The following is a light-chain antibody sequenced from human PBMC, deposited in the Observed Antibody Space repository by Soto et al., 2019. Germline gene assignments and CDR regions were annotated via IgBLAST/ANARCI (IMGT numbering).Light chain of an antibody. CDR1: QGISSW. J-gene: IGKJ4*01. V-gene: IGKV1-12*01. Sequence: DIQMTQSPSSVSASVGDRVTITCRASQGISSWLAWFQQKPGEAPRLLIYAASTLDSGVPSRFSGSGSGKDFTLTISTLQPEDFATYYCQQGNSFPLTFGGGTKVEIK. CDR2: AAS. CDR3: QQGNSFPLT.